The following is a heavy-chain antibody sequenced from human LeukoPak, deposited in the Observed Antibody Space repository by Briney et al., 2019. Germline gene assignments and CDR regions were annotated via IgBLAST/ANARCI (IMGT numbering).Heavy chain of an antibody. CDR3: ARLVVAANYGMDV. D-gene: IGHD2-15*01. J-gene: IGHJ6*04. CDR1: GFTFSSYE. CDR2: ISSSGSTI. Sequence: PGGSLRLSCAASGFTFSSYEMNWVRQAPGKGLEWVSYISSSGSTIYYADSVKGRFTISRDNAKNSLYLQMNSLRAEDTAVYYCARLVVAANYGMDVRGKGTTVTVSS. V-gene: IGHV3-48*03.